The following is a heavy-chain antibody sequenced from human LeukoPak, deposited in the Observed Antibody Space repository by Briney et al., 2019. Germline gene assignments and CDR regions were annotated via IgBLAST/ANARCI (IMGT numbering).Heavy chain of an antibody. CDR1: GFTFSSYW. V-gene: IGHV3-7*03. J-gene: IGHJ4*02. CDR2: IKQDGSEK. CDR3: ARDSGGSYLLIDY. D-gene: IGHD1-26*01. Sequence: GGSLRLSCAASGFTFSSYWMSWVRQAPGKGLEWVANIKQDGSEKYYVDSVKGRFTISRDNAKNSLYLQMNSLRAEDTAVYYCARDSGGSYLLIDYWGQGTLVTVSS.